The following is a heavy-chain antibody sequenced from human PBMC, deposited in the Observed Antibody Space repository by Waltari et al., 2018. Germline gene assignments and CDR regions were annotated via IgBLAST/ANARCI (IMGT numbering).Heavy chain of an antibody. D-gene: IGHD1-26*01. CDR1: GFTFSSYA. Sequence: QVQLVESGGGVVQPGRSLSLSCAASGFTFSSYALPWVRRAPGKGLEWVAVISYDGSNKYYADSVKGRFTISRDNSKNTLYLQMNSLRAEDTAVYYCARSGSYYSSPVDYWGQGTLVTVSS. CDR3: ARSGSYYSSPVDY. CDR2: ISYDGSNK. V-gene: IGHV3-30*01. J-gene: IGHJ4*02.